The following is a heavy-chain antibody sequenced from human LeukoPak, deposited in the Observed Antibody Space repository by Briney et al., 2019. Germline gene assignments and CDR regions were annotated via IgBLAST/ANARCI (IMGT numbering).Heavy chain of an antibody. CDR2: ISAYNGNT. Sequence: ASVKVSCKASGYTFTSYGISWVRQAPGQGLERMGWISAYNGNTNYAQKLQGRVTMTTDTSTSTAYMELRSPRSGDTAVYYCARDCYGSSCPGWFDPWGQGTLVTVSS. J-gene: IGHJ5*02. D-gene: IGHD6-13*01. CDR1: GYTFTSYG. V-gene: IGHV1-18*04. CDR3: ARDCYGSSCPGWFDP.